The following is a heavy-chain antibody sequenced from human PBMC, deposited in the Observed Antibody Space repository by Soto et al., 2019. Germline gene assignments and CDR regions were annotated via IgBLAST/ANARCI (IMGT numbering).Heavy chain of an antibody. CDR3: ASSEYSSSYNWFDP. J-gene: IGHJ5*02. D-gene: IGHD6-6*01. Sequence: QVQLVESGGGVVQPGRSLRLSCAASGFTFSSYAMHWVRQAPGMGLEWVAVISYDGSNKYYADSVKGRFTISRDNSKNTLYLQMNSLRAEDTAVYYCASSEYSSSYNWFDPWGQGTLVTVSS. V-gene: IGHV3-30-3*01. CDR2: ISYDGSNK. CDR1: GFTFSSYA.